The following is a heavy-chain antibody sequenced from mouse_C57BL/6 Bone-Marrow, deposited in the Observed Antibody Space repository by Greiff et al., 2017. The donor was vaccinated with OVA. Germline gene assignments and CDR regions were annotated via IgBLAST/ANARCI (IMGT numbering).Heavy chain of an antibody. V-gene: IGHV1-81*01. CDR3: ARGYYYGSSYSYWYFDV. Sequence: QVQLKESGAELARPGASVKLSCKASGYTFTSYGISWVKQRTGQGLEWIGEIYPRSGNTYYNEKFKGKATLTADKSSSTAYMELRSLTSEDSAVYFCARGYYYGSSYSYWYFDVWGTGTTVTVSS. CDR2: IYPRSGNT. CDR1: GYTFTSYG. J-gene: IGHJ1*03. D-gene: IGHD1-1*01.